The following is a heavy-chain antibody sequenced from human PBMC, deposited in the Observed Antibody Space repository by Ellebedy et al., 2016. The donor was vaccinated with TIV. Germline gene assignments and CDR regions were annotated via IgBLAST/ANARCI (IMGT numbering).Heavy chain of an antibody. J-gene: IGHJ4*02. V-gene: IGHV3-23*01. CDR2: ISGGVGNT. CDR3: AKGCGGSCYWEAY. CDR1: GFTFSNYV. D-gene: IGHD2-15*01. Sequence: GESLKISCAASGFTFSNYVMSWVRQAPGKGLEWVSSISGGVGNTYYADSGKGRFTISRDNSKNTLYLQMNSLRAEDTAVYYCAKGCGGSCYWEAYWGQGTLVTVSS.